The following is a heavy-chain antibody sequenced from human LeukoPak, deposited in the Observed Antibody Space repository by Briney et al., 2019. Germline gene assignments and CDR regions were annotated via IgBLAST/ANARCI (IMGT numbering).Heavy chain of an antibody. J-gene: IGHJ5*02. V-gene: IGHV3-64*04. CDR1: GFTFSRYA. D-gene: IGHD3-22*01. Sequence: GGSLRLSCSASGFTFSRYAMHWVRQAPGKGLEYVSAISSNGGSTYYADSVKGRFIISRDNSKNTLYLQMNSLRVEDTAVYYCARTMRNWFDPWGQGTLVTVSS. CDR2: ISSNGGST. CDR3: ARTMRNWFDP.